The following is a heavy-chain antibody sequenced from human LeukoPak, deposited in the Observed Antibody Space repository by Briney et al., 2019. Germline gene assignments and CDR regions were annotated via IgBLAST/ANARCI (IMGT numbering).Heavy chain of an antibody. CDR3: ARLRPLSCSSTSCYIGIGSYFDY. CDR1: GSSISSSSYY. D-gene: IGHD2-2*02. CDR2: IYYSGST. J-gene: IGHJ4*02. Sequence: PSETLSLTCTVSGSSISSSSYYWGWIRQPPGKWLEWIGSIYYSGSTYYNPSLKSRVTIFVDTSKNQFSLKLSSVTAADTAVYYCARLRPLSCSSTSCYIGIGSYFDYWGQGTLVTVSS. V-gene: IGHV4-39*01.